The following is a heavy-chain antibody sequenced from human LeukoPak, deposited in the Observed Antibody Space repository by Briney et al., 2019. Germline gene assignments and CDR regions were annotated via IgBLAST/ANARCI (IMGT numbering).Heavy chain of an antibody. J-gene: IGHJ3*02. D-gene: IGHD3-22*01. CDR3: ARVYYYDSSGYQDSDAFDI. V-gene: IGHV4-4*07. Sequence: SETLSLTCTVSGGSISSYYWSWIRQPAGKGLEWIGRIYTSGSTNYNPSLKSRVTMSVDTSKNQFSLKLSSVTAADTAVYYCARVYYYDSSGYQDSDAFDIWGQGTMVTVSP. CDR1: GGSISSYY. CDR2: IYTSGST.